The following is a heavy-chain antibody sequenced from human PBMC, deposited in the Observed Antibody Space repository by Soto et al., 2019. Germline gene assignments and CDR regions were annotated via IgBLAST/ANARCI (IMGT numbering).Heavy chain of an antibody. J-gene: IGHJ5*02. CDR2: IHYSGST. CDR1: GGSITSGDNY. Sequence: PSETLSLTCTVSGGSITSGDNYWSWIRQPPGKGLQWIGYIHYSGSTYYNPSLESQVTISVDTSKNQFSLKLSSVTAADTALYYCARQGYYGSGSYYKFRWFDPWGQGTLVTVSS. D-gene: IGHD3-10*01. CDR3: ARQGYYGSGSYYKFRWFDP. V-gene: IGHV4-30-4*01.